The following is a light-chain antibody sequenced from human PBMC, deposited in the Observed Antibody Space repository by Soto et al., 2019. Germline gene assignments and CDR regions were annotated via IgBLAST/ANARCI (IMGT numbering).Light chain of an antibody. CDR1: QSISSY. J-gene: IGKJ1*01. CDR2: AAS. V-gene: IGKV1-39*01. Sequence: DIQMTQSPASLSSYLLDRVTITCRASQSISSYLNWYQQKPGEAPKVLIYAASTLQSGVPSRFSGSGSGTDFSLTISSLQPEDSATYYCQQSYSSPRTFGQGTKVDI. CDR3: QQSYSSPRT.